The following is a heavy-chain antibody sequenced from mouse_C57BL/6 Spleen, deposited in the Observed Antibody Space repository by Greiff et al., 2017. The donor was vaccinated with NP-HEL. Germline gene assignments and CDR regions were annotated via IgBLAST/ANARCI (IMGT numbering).Heavy chain of an antibody. CDR2: ISSGGDYI. CDR3: AREYGGDDGGFGFAY. J-gene: IGHJ3*01. V-gene: IGHV5S21*01. CDR1: GFTFSSYA. D-gene: IGHD2-10*02. Sequence: EVMLVESGEGLVKPGGSLKLSCAASGFTFSSYAMSWVRQTPEKRLEWVAYISSGGDYIYYADTVKGRFTITRDNARNTQYLQISMLKSEDTAMYYWAREYGGDDGGFGFAYWGKGTLVTVSA.